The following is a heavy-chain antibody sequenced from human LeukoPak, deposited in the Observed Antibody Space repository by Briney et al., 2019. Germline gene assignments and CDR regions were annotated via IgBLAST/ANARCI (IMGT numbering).Heavy chain of an antibody. CDR1: GFTFSSYW. J-gene: IGHJ5*02. V-gene: IGHV3-7*01. CDR3: ARDLRRWLQSTQKNWFDP. D-gene: IGHD5-24*01. Sequence: GGSLRLSCAASGFTFSSYWMSWVRQAPGKGLEWVANIKQDGSEKYYVDSVKGRFTISRDNAKNSLYLQMNSLRAEDTAVYYCARDLRRWLQSTQKNWFDPWGQGTLVTVSS. CDR2: IKQDGSEK.